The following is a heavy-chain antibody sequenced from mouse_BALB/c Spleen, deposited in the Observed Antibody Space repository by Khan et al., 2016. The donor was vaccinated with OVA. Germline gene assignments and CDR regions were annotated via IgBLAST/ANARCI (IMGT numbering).Heavy chain of an antibody. J-gene: IGHJ4*01. CDR2: IWSDGIT. V-gene: IGHV2-6*02. Sequence: QVQLKESGPGLVAPSQSLSITCTVSGFSLTTYGVHWVRQPPGEGLEWLVVIWSDGITTYYSALKSRLSISKDNSKSQVFFKIDRIQTDDTARYDCARGGFYAMDYWGQGTSVTVSS. CDR1: GFSLTTYG. CDR3: ARGGFYAMDY.